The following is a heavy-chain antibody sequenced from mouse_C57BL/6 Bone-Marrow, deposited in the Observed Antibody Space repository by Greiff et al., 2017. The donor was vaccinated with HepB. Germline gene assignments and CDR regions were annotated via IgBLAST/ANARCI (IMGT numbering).Heavy chain of an antibody. V-gene: IGHV1-59*01. CDR2: IDPSDSYT. J-gene: IGHJ2*01. D-gene: IGHD4-1*01. Sequence: VQRVESGAELARPGASVKLSCKASGYTFTSYWMHWVKQRPGQGLEWIGVIDPSDSYTNYNQKFKGKATLTVDTSSSTAYMQLSSLTSEDSAVYYCAKLGRWGDYWGQGTTLTVSS. CDR3: AKLGRWGDY. CDR1: GYTFTSYW.